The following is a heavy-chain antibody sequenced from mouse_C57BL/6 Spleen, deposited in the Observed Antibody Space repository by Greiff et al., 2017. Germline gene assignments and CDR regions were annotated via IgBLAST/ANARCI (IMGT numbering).Heavy chain of an antibody. CDR3: TRYRAYYSNYPYYFDY. J-gene: IGHJ2*01. V-gene: IGHV1-15*01. CDR1: GYTFTDYE. CDR2: IDPETGGT. Sequence: VKLKQSGAELVRPGASVTLSCKASGYTFTDYEMHWVKQTPVHGLEWLGAIDPETGGTAYNQKFKGKAKLTANKSSSTAYMELRSLTSEDSAVYYYTRYRAYYSNYPYYFDYWGQGTTLTVSS. D-gene: IGHD2-5*01.